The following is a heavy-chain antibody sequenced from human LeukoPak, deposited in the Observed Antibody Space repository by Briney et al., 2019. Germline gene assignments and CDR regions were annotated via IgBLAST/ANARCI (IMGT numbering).Heavy chain of an antibody. V-gene: IGHV4-4*07. CDR3: VGGSYDSSAGHFDY. CDR1: GGSISSYY. J-gene: IGHJ4*02. CDR2: IYTSGST. D-gene: IGHD3-22*01. Sequence: SETLSLTCTVSGGSISSYYWSWIRQPAGKGLEWIGRIYTSGSTNYNPSLKSRVTISVDTSKNQFSLKLSSVTAADTAVYYCVGGSYDSSAGHFDYWGQGTLVTVSS.